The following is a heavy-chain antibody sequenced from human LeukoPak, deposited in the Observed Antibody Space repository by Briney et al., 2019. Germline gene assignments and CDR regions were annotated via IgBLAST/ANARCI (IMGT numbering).Heavy chain of an antibody. V-gene: IGHV4-59*01. CDR3: ASIAVAGTDY. Sequence: SETLSLTCTVSGGSISSYYWSWIRQPPGKGLEWIGYIYYSGSTNYNPSLKSRVTISVDTSKNQFSLKLSSVTAADTAAYYCASIAVAGTDYWGQGTLVTVSS. J-gene: IGHJ4*02. D-gene: IGHD6-19*01. CDR2: IYYSGST. CDR1: GGSISSYY.